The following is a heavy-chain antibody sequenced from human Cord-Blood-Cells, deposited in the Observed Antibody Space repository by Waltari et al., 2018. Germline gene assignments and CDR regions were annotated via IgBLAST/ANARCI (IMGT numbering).Heavy chain of an antibody. J-gene: IGHJ2*01. CDR3: ALTTPGIAAAGIGYFDL. V-gene: IGHV4-38-2*02. CDR2: IYHSGST. D-gene: IGHD6-13*01. CDR1: GYSISSGYY. Sequence: QVQLQEPGPGLVKPSETLSPTCTVSGYSISSGYYWGWIRQPPGKGLEWIGSIYHSGSTYYNPSLKSRVTISVDTSKNQFSLKLSSVTAADTAVYYCALTTPGIAAAGIGYFDLWGRGTLVTVSS.